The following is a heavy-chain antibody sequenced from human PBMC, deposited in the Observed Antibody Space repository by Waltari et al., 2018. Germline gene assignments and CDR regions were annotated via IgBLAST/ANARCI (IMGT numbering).Heavy chain of an antibody. CDR3: ARGRDYGDSLDPFGY. V-gene: IGHV1-8*02. CDR1: GYSFSGYD. D-gene: IGHD4-17*01. Sequence: QVQLVQSGAEVRKPGASVKVSCKASGYSFSGYDINWVRQAPGQGLEWLGGMNPNSGDTGDAQNFQGRVTITRISSMSTAYMELTSLKSEDTAVYYCARGRDYGDSLDPFGYWGQGTLVTVSS. CDR2: MNPNSGDT. J-gene: IGHJ4*02.